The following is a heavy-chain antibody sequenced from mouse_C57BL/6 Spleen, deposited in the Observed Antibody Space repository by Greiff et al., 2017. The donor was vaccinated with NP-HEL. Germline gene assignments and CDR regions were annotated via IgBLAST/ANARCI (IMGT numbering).Heavy chain of an antibody. V-gene: IGHV10-1*01. CDR3: VRHEAYGNYAAWFAY. D-gene: IGHD2-1*01. CDR2: IRSKSNNYAT. Sequence: EVKLVESGGGLVQPKGSLKLSCAASGFSFNTYAMNWVRQAPGKGLEWVARIRSKSNNYATYYADSVKDRFTISRDDSESMLYLQMNNLKTEDTAMYYCVRHEAYGNYAAWFAYWGQGTLVTVSA. J-gene: IGHJ3*01. CDR1: GFSFNTYA.